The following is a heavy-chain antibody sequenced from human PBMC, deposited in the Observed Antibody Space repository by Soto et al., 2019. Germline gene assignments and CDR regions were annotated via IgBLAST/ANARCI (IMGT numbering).Heavy chain of an antibody. V-gene: IGHV4-4*07. Sequence: SETLSLTCTVSGGSISSYYWSWIRQPAGKGLEWIGRIYTSGSTNYNPSLKSRVTMSVDTSKNQFSLKLSSVTAADTAVYYCVSTELGIGWFDPWGQGTLVTVSS. CDR1: GGSISSYY. CDR3: VSTELGIGWFDP. CDR2: IYTSGST. D-gene: IGHD7-27*01. J-gene: IGHJ5*02.